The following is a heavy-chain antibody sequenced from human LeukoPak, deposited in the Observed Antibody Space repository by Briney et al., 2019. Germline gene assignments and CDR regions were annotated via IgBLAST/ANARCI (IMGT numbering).Heavy chain of an antibody. D-gene: IGHD6-6*01. CDR3: ARGRGQLAHPYYFDY. CDR1: GFTFSSYA. J-gene: IGHJ4*02. V-gene: IGHV3-23*01. CDR2: ISGSGGST. Sequence: GGSLRLSCAASGFTFSSYAMSWVRQAPGKGLEWVSAISGSGGSTYYADSVKGRFTISRDNSKNTLYLQMNSLRAEDTAVYYCARGRGQLAHPYYFDYWGQGTLVTVSS.